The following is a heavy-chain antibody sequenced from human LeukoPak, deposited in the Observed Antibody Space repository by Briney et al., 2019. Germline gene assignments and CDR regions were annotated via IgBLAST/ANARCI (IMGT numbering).Heavy chain of an antibody. CDR1: GFSFSSNW. V-gene: IGHV3-74*01. CDR2: INSGGSGT. D-gene: IGHD7-27*01. Sequence: GGSLRLSCAASGFSFSSNWMHWVRHTPGKGLVWVSRINSGGSGTSYAASVEGRFTISRDNAKNTLYLQMNSLRAEDTAVYYCATSLGPLTEYWGQGTLVTVSS. CDR3: ATSLGPLTEY. J-gene: IGHJ4*02.